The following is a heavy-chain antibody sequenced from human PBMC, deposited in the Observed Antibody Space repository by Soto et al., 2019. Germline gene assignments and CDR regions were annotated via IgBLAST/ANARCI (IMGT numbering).Heavy chain of an antibody. CDR2: IIPIFGTA. J-gene: IGHJ6*02. D-gene: IGHD6-6*01. Sequence: QVQLVQSGAEVKKPGSSVKVSCKASGGTFSSYAISWVRQAPGQGLEWMGGIIPIFGTANYAQKFQGRVTITADKSTSTAYMERSSLRSEDTAVYYCARVKYSSFYYYYGMDVWGQGTTVTVSS. V-gene: IGHV1-69*06. CDR1: GGTFSSYA. CDR3: ARVKYSSFYYYYGMDV.